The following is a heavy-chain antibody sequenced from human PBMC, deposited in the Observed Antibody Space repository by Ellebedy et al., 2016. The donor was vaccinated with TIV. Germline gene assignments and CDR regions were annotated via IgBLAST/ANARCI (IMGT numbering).Heavy chain of an antibody. D-gene: IGHD7-27*01. CDR1: GGTFSSYA. CDR3: AKLGISYWYFDL. J-gene: IGHJ2*01. V-gene: IGHV1-69*13. CDR2: IIPIFGTA. Sequence: SVKVSCXASGGTFSSYAISWVRQAPGQGLEWMGGIIPIFGTANYAQKFQGRVTITADESTSTAYMELSSLRSEDTAVYYCAKLGISYWYFDLWGRGTLVTVSS.